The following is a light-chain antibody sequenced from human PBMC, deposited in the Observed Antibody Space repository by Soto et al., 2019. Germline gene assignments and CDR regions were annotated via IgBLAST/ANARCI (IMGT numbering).Light chain of an antibody. Sequence: QSVLTQPPSVSAAPGQKVTISCSGSSSNIGKNYVCWYQQLPGTAPKLLIYENNKRPAGIPDRFSGSKSGTSATLGITGLQTGDEADYYCGTWDISLSGHVVLGGGTKLTVL. CDR1: SSNIGKNY. J-gene: IGLJ3*02. CDR3: GTWDISLSGHVV. V-gene: IGLV1-51*02. CDR2: ENN.